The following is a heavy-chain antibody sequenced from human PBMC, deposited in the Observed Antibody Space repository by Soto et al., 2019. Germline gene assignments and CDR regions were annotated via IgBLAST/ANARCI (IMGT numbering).Heavy chain of an antibody. D-gene: IGHD2-2*01. J-gene: IGHJ3*02. V-gene: IGHV1-69*02. CDR3: ARLSPATPTDAFDI. CDR2: IIPILGIA. CDR1: GGTFSSYT. Sequence: SVKVSCKASGGTFSSYTISWVRQAPGQGLEWMGRIIPILGIANYAQKFQGRVTITADKSTSTAYMELSSLRSEDTAVYYCARLSPATPTDAFDIWGQGTMVTVSS.